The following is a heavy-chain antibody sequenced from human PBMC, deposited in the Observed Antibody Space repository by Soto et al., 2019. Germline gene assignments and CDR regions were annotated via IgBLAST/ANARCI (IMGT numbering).Heavy chain of an antibody. CDR2: IDQDGSEK. CDR3: AREKYGDCHRRFDC. Sequence: EVQLVESGGGLVQPGGSLRLSCAASGFTFSTYWMNWVRQAPGKGLEWVANIDQDGSEKSYVDSVKGRFTISRDNAKNSLYLQMNSLRPVDTAVYYLAREKYGDCHRRFDCWGQGTLVTVSS. J-gene: IGHJ4*02. V-gene: IGHV3-7*01. D-gene: IGHD4-17*01. CDR1: GFTFSTYW.